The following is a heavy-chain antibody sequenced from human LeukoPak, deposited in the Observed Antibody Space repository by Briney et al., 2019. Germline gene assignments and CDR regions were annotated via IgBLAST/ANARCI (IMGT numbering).Heavy chain of an antibody. D-gene: IGHD5-24*01. CDR1: GDSIRSSGYY. J-gene: IGHJ4*02. Sequence: PSETLSLTCTVSGDSIRSSGYYWVWIRQPPGKGLEWIGEINHSGSTNYNPSLKSRVTISVDTSKNQFSLHLYSVTPEDAAVYYCTRSTIRWEFDYWGQGTLVTVSS. V-gene: IGHV4-39*07. CDR2: INHSGST. CDR3: TRSTIRWEFDY.